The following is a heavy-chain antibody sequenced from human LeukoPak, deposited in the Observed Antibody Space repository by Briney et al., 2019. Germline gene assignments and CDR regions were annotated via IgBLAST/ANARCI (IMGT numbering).Heavy chain of an antibody. Sequence: GGSLRLSCAASGFTFSSHSMNWVRQAPGKGLEWVSYISSSSTIYYADSVQGRFTISRDTAKNSLYLQMNSLRVEDTAVYNCARLRDTVTSASDYWGQGTLVTVSS. CDR2: ISSSSTI. CDR3: ARLRDTVTSASDY. V-gene: IGHV3-48*04. D-gene: IGHD4-17*01. J-gene: IGHJ4*02. CDR1: GFTFSSHS.